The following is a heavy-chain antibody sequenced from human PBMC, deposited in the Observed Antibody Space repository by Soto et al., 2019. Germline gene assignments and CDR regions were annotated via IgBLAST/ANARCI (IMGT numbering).Heavy chain of an antibody. CDR2: IYYRGNT. CDR3: ARLEGLATISYYFDY. D-gene: IGHD3-9*01. J-gene: IGHJ4*02. Sequence: PSETLSLTCSVSGDSINSDNYYWGWIRQPPGKGLEWIGSIYYRGNTYYNPSLKTRVTISLDKSKSRFSLKLNSVTAADSAVYFCARLEGLATISYYFDYWGQGTLVTVSS. V-gene: IGHV4-39*01. CDR1: GDSINSDNYY.